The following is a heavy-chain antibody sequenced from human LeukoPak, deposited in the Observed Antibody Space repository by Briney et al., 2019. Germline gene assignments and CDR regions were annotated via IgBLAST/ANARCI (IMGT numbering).Heavy chain of an antibody. CDR1: GFTFSDYY. Sequence: GGSLRLSCAASGFTFSDYYMSWIRQAPGKGPEWVSYISSSSSYTNYAVSVKGRFTISRDNAKNSLYLQMDSLRAEDTAVYYCARDRSVDGTVWGQGTLVTVSS. D-gene: IGHD2-8*02. J-gene: IGHJ4*02. CDR2: ISSSSSYT. V-gene: IGHV3-11*06. CDR3: ARDRSVDGTV.